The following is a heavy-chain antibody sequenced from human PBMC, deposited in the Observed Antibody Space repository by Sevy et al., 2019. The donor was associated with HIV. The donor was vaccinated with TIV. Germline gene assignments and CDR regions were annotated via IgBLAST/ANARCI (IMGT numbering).Heavy chain of an antibody. V-gene: IGHV3-33*01. CDR3: SRESGSDWYVDH. Sequence: GESLKISCAASGFTFSNFGMHWVRQAAGKGLEWVAAIFSDGTTKYYGDSVKGRFTISGDNSKNTLYLQMSRLTGEDTAVYYCSRESGSDWYVDHWGQGTLVTVSS. D-gene: IGHD2-21*02. J-gene: IGHJ4*02. CDR1: GFTFSNFG. CDR2: IFSDGTTK.